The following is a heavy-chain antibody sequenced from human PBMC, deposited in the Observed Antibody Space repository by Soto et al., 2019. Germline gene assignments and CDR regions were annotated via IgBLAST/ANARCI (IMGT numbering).Heavy chain of an antibody. D-gene: IGHD1-7*01. Sequence: QVQLQQWGAGLLKPSETLSLTCAVYGGSFSGYYWSWIRQPPGKGLEWIGGINHSGSTNYNPSLKSRVTISVDTSKNQFSLKLSSVTAADTAVYYCARGIGAEDKWNYGFDPWGRGTLVTVSS. CDR2: INHSGST. J-gene: IGHJ5*02. CDR1: GGSFSGYY. V-gene: IGHV4-34*01. CDR3: ARGIGAEDKWNYGFDP.